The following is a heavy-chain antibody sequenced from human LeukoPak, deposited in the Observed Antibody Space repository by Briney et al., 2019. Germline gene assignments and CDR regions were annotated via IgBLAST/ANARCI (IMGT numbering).Heavy chain of an antibody. D-gene: IGHD5-18*01. CDR2: INWNGGST. J-gene: IGHJ4*02. Sequence: GRSLRLSCAASGFTFSSYGMHWVRQAPGKGLEWVSGINWNGGSTFYADSVKGRFTISRDNAKNALYLQMNSLTAEDTALYHCARDRSYGSFDFWGQGTLVTVSS. CDR3: ARDRSYGSFDF. CDR1: GFTFSSYG. V-gene: IGHV3-20*01.